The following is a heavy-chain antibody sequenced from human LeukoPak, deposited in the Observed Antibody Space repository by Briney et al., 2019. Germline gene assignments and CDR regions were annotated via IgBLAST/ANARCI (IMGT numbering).Heavy chain of an antibody. D-gene: IGHD3-10*01. J-gene: IGHJ5*02. Sequence: GGSLRLSCAASGFTFSSYSMNWVRRAPGRGLEWVSSISSSSSYIYYADSVKGRFTISRDNAKNSLYLQMNSLRAEDTAVYYCARPVGKGWFDPWGQGTLVTVSS. CDR2: ISSSSSYI. V-gene: IGHV3-21*01. CDR3: ARPVGKGWFDP. CDR1: GFTFSSYS.